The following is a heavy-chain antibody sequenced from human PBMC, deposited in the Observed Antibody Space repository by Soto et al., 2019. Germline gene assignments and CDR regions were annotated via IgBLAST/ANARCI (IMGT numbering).Heavy chain of an antibody. D-gene: IGHD3-22*01. Sequence: ASVKVSCKASGGTFSSYTISWVRQAPGQGLEWMGRIIPILGIANYAQKFQGRVTITADKSTSTAYMELSSLRSEDTAVYYCARGAPTYYYDSSGFGWGQGTLVTVSS. CDR1: GGTFSSYT. J-gene: IGHJ4*02. CDR2: IIPILGIA. V-gene: IGHV1-69*02. CDR3: ARGAPTYYYDSSGFG.